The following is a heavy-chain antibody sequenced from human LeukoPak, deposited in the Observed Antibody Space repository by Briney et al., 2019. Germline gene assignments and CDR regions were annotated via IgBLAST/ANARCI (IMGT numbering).Heavy chain of an antibody. J-gene: IGHJ6*02. CDR1: RFTFSSNA. CDR3: ARDLPPAPWNGMDV. CDR2: IYSGGST. Sequence: PGGSLRLSCAASRFTFSSNAMSWVRQAPGKGLEWVSVIYSGGSTYYADSVKGRFTISRDNSKNTLYLQMNSLRPEDTAVYYCARDLPPAPWNGMDVWGQGTTVTVSS. V-gene: IGHV3-53*01. D-gene: IGHD2-2*01.